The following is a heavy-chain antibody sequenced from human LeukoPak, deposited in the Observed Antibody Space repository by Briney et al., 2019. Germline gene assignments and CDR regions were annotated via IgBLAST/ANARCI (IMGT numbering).Heavy chain of an antibody. Sequence: ALVTVSCKASGYTFIDYYMHWVRQSPGQGLEWLAWINPNSGGTNYAQKFQGRVTMTRDTSISTAYMELSRLRSDDTAVYYCARGAKYSSSSGPGYWGQGTLVTVSS. CDR1: GYTFIDYY. CDR3: ARGAKYSSSSGPGY. D-gene: IGHD6-6*01. CDR2: INPNSGGT. V-gene: IGHV1-2*02. J-gene: IGHJ4*02.